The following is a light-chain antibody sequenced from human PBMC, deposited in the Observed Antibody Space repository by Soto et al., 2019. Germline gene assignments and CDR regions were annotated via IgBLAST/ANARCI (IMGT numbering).Light chain of an antibody. Sequence: DIQMTQSPSSLSASVGDRVTITCRASQGISNYLAWYQQKPGKVPKLLIYAASTLQSGVPSRFSGSGSGTDFTRTISSLQPEDVATYYCQKYNSAPRVFGGGTKVEIK. CDR3: QKYNSAPRV. V-gene: IGKV1-27*01. CDR2: AAS. J-gene: IGKJ4*01. CDR1: QGISNY.